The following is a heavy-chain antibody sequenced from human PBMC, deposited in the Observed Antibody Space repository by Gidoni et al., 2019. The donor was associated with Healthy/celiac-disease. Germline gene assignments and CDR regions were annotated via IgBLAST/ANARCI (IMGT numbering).Heavy chain of an antibody. CDR3: ARVMVAHYYYYGMDV. J-gene: IGHJ6*02. Sequence: EVQLVESGGGLVKPGGSLSLSCAASGFTFRSYSMNWVRQAPGKGLEWVSSISSSSSYIYYADSVKGRFTISRDNAKNSLYLQMNSLRAEDTAVYYCARVMVAHYYYYGMDVWGQGTTVTVSS. D-gene: IGHD2-15*01. CDR2: ISSSSSYI. V-gene: IGHV3-21*01. CDR1: GFTFRSYS.